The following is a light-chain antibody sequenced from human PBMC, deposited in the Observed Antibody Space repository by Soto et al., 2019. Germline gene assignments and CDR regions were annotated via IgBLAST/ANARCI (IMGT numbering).Light chain of an antibody. CDR1: SSDVGGYNY. V-gene: IGLV2-14*03. Sequence: QSALTQPASVSGSPGQSITISCTGTSSDVGGYNYVSWYQQHPGKGPKLMIYEVSNRPSGVSNRFSGSKSGNTATLTISGLQAEAEADYYCSSYTSTTTRVFGNGTKVTV. CDR3: SSYTSTTTRV. J-gene: IGLJ1*01. CDR2: EVS.